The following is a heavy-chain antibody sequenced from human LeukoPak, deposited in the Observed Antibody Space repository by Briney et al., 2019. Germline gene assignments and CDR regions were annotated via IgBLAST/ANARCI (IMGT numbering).Heavy chain of an antibody. D-gene: IGHD4-11*01. CDR3: ASEDSNQFDY. CDR2: IYSGGST. CDR1: GFTFSSYA. V-gene: IGHV3-66*02. Sequence: GGSLRLSCAASGFTFSSYAMSWVRQAPGKGLEWVSVIYSGGSTYYADSVKGRFTISRDNSKNTLYLQMNSLRAEDTAVYYCASEDSNQFDYWGQGTLVTVSS. J-gene: IGHJ4*02.